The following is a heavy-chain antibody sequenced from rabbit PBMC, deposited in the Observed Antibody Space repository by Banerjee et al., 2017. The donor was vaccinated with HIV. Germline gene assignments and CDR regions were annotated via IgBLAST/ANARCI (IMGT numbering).Heavy chain of an antibody. Sequence: QEQLVESGGGLVQPGGSLKLSCKASGFDFSNYGVSWVRQARGKGLEWIGYIDPIFGSTDYASWLKGRFTISSHNAQNTLYLQMNSLTATDTATYFCVRDQAHMLDLWGPGTLVTVS. CDR3: VRDQAHMLDL. CDR1: GFDFSNYG. J-gene: IGHJ6*01. V-gene: IGHV1S47*01. D-gene: IGHD1-1*01. CDR2: IDPIFGST.